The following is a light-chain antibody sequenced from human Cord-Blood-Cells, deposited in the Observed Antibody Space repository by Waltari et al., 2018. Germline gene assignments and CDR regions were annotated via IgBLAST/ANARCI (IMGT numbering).Light chain of an antibody. V-gene: IGLV2-14*03. CDR1: SSDVGGYNY. CDR2: DVS. CDR3: SSYTSSSTLDV. Sequence: QSALTQPASVSGSPGQSITISCTGTSSDVGGYNYVSWYQRHPGKAPKLMIYDVSNRPSGVSNRFSGSKSGNTASLTISGLQAEDEADYYCSSYTSSSTLDVFGGGTKLTVL. J-gene: IGLJ3*02.